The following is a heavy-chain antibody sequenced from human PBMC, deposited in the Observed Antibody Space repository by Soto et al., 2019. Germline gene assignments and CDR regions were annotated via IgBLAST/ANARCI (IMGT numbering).Heavy chain of an antibody. J-gene: IGHJ5*02. CDR2: IHYSGST. CDR3: ARAWTATAGWANWFDR. V-gene: IGHV4-31*03. CDR1: GGSISGEGYY. Sequence: QVQLQESGPGLVEPSQTLSLTCTVSGGSISGEGYYWSWIRQYSGRGLEWIGYIHYSGSTYYNPSLKSRVMISVDTSKTQCFLNLCSVTAADTAVYYCARAWTATAGWANWFDRWGQGTLVTVSS. D-gene: IGHD6-13*01.